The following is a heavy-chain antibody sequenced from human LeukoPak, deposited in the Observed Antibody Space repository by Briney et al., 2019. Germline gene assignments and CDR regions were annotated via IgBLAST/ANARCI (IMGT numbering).Heavy chain of an antibody. CDR3: ARTLRSPYSNLFDP. CDR2: MNPNSGNT. Sequence: ASVTVSCTASGYTFTSYDINWVRQATGQGLEWMGWMNPNSGNTGYAQKFQGRVTMTRNTSISTAYMELSSLRSEDTAVYYCARTLRSPYSNLFDPWGQGTLVTVSS. CDR1: GYTFTSYD. D-gene: IGHD6-13*01. V-gene: IGHV1-8*01. J-gene: IGHJ5*02.